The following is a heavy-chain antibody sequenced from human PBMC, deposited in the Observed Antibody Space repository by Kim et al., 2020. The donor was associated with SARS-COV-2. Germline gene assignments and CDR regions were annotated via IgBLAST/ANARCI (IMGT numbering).Heavy chain of an antibody. CDR1: GGSFSGYY. V-gene: IGHV4-34*01. D-gene: IGHD5-18*01. CDR2: INHSGST. CDR3: ARGRASSPWIQLWSPVSYFDF. J-gene: IGHJ4*02. Sequence: SETLSLTCAVYGGSFSGYYWNWIRQPPGKGLEWIGDINHSGSTNYNPSLRSRVTLSVDTSKNQFSLKLSSVTAADTAVYYCARGRASSPWIQLWSPVSYFDFWGQGTLVTVSS.